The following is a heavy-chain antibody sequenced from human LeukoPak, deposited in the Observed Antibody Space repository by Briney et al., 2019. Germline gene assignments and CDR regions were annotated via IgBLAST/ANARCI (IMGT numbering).Heavy chain of an antibody. CDR1: GFTFRTYA. V-gene: IGHV3-30*14. D-gene: IGHD2-8*01. J-gene: IGHJ4*02. CDR3: ARGGTNIDY. CDR2: TSYDGSNK. Sequence: PGGSLRLSCAASGFTFRTYAMHWVRQAPGKGLEWVAVTSYDGSNKYYANSVKGRFTISRDNSKNTLYLQLNSLRAEDTAVYYCARGGTNIDYWGQGTLVTVSS.